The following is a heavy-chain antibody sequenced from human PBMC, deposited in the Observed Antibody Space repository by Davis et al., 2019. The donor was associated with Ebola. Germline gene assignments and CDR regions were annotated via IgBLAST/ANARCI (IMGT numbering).Heavy chain of an antibody. Sequence: GESLKISCAASGFIFRPYAMSWVRQAPGRGLEWVSAISGSGSTTYYADSVKGRFTVFRDTSTDTLFLQMDSLRDEDTAVYYCAKEMEVTKPYDHWGQGTLVTVSS. CDR1: GFIFRPYA. CDR2: ISGSGSTT. D-gene: IGHD2-21*02. J-gene: IGHJ4*02. V-gene: IGHV3-23*01. CDR3: AKEMEVTKPYDH.